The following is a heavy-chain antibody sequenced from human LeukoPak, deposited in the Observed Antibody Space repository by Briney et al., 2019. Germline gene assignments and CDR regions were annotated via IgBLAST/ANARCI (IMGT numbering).Heavy chain of an antibody. Sequence: SVKVSCKASGGTFSSYAISWVRQAPGQGLEWMGGIIPIFGTANYAQKFQGRVTITADESTSTAYLELSSLRSEDTAVYYCASITEYSSSEGAFDYWGQGTLVTVSS. V-gene: IGHV1-69*13. J-gene: IGHJ4*02. D-gene: IGHD6-6*01. CDR3: ASITEYSSSEGAFDY. CDR1: GGTFSSYA. CDR2: IIPIFGTA.